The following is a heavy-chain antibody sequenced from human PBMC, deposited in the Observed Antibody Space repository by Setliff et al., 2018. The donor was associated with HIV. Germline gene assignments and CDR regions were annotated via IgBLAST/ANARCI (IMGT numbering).Heavy chain of an antibody. Sequence: ASVKVSCKASGYTFTGNYIHWVRQAPGQGLEWMGWINPNSGGTNYEQKFQGRVTMTRDTSISTAYMELGRLRSDDTALYYCAILHYYGSGSWVGNYWGQGTLVTVSS. CDR3: AILHYYGSGSWVGNY. D-gene: IGHD3-10*01. CDR1: GYTFTGNY. J-gene: IGHJ4*02. V-gene: IGHV1-2*02. CDR2: INPNSGGT.